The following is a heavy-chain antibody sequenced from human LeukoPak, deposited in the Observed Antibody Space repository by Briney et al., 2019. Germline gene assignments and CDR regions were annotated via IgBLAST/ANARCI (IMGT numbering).Heavy chain of an antibody. CDR2: INSRGDDT. CDR1: GFTFSTLA. V-gene: IGHV3-23*01. CDR3: AKHRRSSLVTTYFDA. J-gene: IGHJ4*02. Sequence: GGSLRLSCAASGFTFSTLAMSWVRQAPAKGLEWVSSINSRGDDTDYADSVKGRFTISRDNSKNTLYLQLNSLRLNDTAIFYCAKHRRSSLVTTYFDAWGQGILVAVSS. D-gene: IGHD2-21*02.